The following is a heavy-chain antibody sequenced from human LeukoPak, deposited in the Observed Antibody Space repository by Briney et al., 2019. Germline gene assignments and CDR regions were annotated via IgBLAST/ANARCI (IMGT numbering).Heavy chain of an antibody. Sequence: SETLSLTCTVSGGSISSSSYYWGWIRQPPGKGLEWIGSIYYSGSTYYNPSLKSRVTISVDTSKNQFSLKLSSVTAADTAVYYCASQWGPEAITKYYFDYWGQGTLVTVSS. V-gene: IGHV4-39*07. D-gene: IGHD1-20*01. CDR3: ASQWGPEAITKYYFDY. J-gene: IGHJ4*02. CDR2: IYYSGST. CDR1: GGSISSSSYY.